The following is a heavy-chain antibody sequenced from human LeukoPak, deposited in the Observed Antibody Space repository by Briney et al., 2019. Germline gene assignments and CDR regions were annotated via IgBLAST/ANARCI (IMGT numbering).Heavy chain of an antibody. D-gene: IGHD1-14*01. CDR1: GYTFTGYY. V-gene: IGHV1-2*02. CDR2: INPNSGGT. Sequence: ASVKVSCKASGYTFTGYYMHWVRQAPGQGLEWMGWINPNSGGTNYAQKFQGRVTMTRDTSISTAYMELSRLRSDDTAVYYCARGKPVRKLPLYYYYYMDVWGKGTTVTVSS. J-gene: IGHJ6*03. CDR3: ARGKPVRKLPLYYYYYMDV.